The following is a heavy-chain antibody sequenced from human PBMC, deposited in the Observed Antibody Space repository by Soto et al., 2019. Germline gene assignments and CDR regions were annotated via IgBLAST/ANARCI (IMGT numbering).Heavy chain of an antibody. CDR1: GGTFSSYA. Sequence: ASVQVSCKASGGTFSSYAISWVRQAPGQGLEWMGGIIPIFGTANYAQKFQGRVTITADESTSTAYMELSSLRSEDTAVYYCARFSGDFWSGYSSPFDPWGQGTLVTVSS. J-gene: IGHJ5*02. V-gene: IGHV1-69*13. CDR2: IIPIFGTA. D-gene: IGHD3-3*01. CDR3: ARFSGDFWSGYSSPFDP.